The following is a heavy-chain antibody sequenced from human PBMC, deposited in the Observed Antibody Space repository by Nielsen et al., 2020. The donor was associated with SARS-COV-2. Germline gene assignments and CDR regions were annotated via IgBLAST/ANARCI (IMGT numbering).Heavy chain of an antibody. V-gene: IGHV3-48*04. D-gene: IGHD5-18*01. CDR3: ARVRAGIQLWTMQEMDV. CDR2: ISSSSTTI. CDR1: GFTFSNYS. J-gene: IGHJ6*04. Sequence: GESLKISCAASGFTFSNYSMNWVRQAPGKGLEWVSHISSSSTTIYYAESVKGRFTISRDNAKNSLYLQMNSLRAEDTAVYYCARVRAGIQLWTMQEMDVWGKGTTVTVSS.